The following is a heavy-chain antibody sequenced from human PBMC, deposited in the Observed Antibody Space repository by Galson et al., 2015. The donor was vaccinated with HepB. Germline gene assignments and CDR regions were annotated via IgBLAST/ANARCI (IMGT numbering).Heavy chain of an antibody. CDR1: GFTFSSYA. Sequence: SLRLSCAASGFTFSSYAMSWVRQAPGKGLEWVSAISGSGVNTYYADSVKGRFTISRDNPKNTLYLQMNSLRAEDTALYYCAKAEYYGSGSYAFDYWGQGTLVTVSS. CDR2: ISGSGVNT. J-gene: IGHJ4*02. V-gene: IGHV3-23*01. D-gene: IGHD3-10*01. CDR3: AKAEYYGSGSYAFDY.